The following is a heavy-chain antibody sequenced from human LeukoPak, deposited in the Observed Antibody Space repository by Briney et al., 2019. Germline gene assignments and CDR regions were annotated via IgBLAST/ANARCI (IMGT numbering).Heavy chain of an antibody. CDR3: ARLWGEQLGTYYYYGMDV. J-gene: IGHJ6*02. V-gene: IGHV4-39*07. CDR2: IYYSGST. D-gene: IGHD6-13*01. CDR1: GGSISSSSYY. Sequence: SETLSLTCTVSGGSISSSSYYWGWIRQPPGKGLEWIGSIYYSGSTYYNPSLKSRVTISVDTSKNQFSLKLSSVTAADTAVYYCARLWGEQLGTYYYYGMDVWGQGTTVTVSS.